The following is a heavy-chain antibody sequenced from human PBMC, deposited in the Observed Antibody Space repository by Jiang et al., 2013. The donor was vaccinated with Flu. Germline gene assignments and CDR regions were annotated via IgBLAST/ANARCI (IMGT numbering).Heavy chain of an antibody. Sequence: SGAEVKKPGASVKVSCKASGYTFTSYGISWVRQAPGQGLEWMGWISAYNGNTNYAQKLQGRVTMTTDTSTSTAYMELRSLRSDDTAVYYCARALDDSSAGPSDNWFDPWGQGTLVTVSS. J-gene: IGHJ5*02. CDR1: GYTFTSYG. V-gene: IGHV1-18*04. D-gene: IGHD3-22*01. CDR3: ARALDDSSAGPSDNWFDP. CDR2: ISAYNGNT.